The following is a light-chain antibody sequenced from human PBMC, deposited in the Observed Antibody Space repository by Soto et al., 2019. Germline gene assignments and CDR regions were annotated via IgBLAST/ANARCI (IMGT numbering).Light chain of an antibody. CDR1: RNINRK. V-gene: IGKV3-15*01. CDR2: GAS. Sequence: EIVRTQSPATLSVSPGEIATLSCRASRNINRKLAWYQQKPGQAPRLLISGASTRATDIPARFSGSGSGTEFTLTICSLQSEDFAVYYCQQYYDYPPLIFGGGTKVEIK. CDR3: QQYYDYPPLI. J-gene: IGKJ4*01.